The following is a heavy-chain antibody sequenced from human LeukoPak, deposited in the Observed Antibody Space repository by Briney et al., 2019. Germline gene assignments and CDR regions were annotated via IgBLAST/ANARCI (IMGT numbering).Heavy chain of an antibody. CDR3: AKGGWVYSSGWLY. CDR1: GFTFSSYA. J-gene: IGHJ4*02. V-gene: IGHV3-23*01. D-gene: IGHD6-19*01. CDR2: ISGSGGST. Sequence: GGSLRLSCAASGFTFSSYAMSWVRQAPGQGLECFSAISGSGGSTYYADSVKGRFTISRDNSKNTLYLQMNSLRAEDTAVYYCAKGGWVYSSGWLYWGQGTLVTVSS.